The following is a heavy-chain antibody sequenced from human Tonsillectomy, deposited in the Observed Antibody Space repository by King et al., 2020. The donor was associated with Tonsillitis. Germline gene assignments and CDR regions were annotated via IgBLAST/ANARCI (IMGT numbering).Heavy chain of an antibody. J-gene: IGHJ6*02. Sequence: DVQLVESGGGLVQPGVSLKLSCAASGFTFSSYEMNWVRQAPGKGLEWVSYITSSGSKIYYADSVKGRFTISRDNAKNTLSLQMNSLRAEDTAVYYCARENSSSRFYYYGMDVWGQGTTVTVSS. CDR1: GFTFSSYE. V-gene: IGHV3-48*03. CDR2: ITSSGSKI. D-gene: IGHD3-22*01. CDR3: ARENSSSRFYYYGMDV.